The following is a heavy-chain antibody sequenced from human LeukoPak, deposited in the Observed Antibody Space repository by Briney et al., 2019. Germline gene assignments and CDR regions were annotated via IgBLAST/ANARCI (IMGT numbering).Heavy chain of an antibody. CDR2: ITPSGST. D-gene: IGHD3-10*01. Sequence: PSETLSLTCTVFGGSFGSFYWTWIRQPPGKGLEWIGEITPSGSTSYIPSLKSRLTISIDTSQDQFSLRLTSMNAADTAVYYCARISSSGSLDYWAREPWSPSPQ. J-gene: IGHJ4*02. CDR3: ARISSSGSLDY. V-gene: IGHV4-34*01. CDR1: GGSFGSFY.